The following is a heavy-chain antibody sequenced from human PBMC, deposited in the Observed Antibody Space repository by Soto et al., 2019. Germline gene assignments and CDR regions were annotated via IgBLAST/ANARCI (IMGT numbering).Heavy chain of an antibody. CDR1: GFTFSSYA. CDR2: ITGSGDST. D-gene: IGHD3-3*01. J-gene: IGHJ4*02. V-gene: IGHV3-23*01. Sequence: VQLLESGGGLVQPGGSLRLSCAASGFTFSSYAMSWVRLAPGKGLEWVSAITGSGDSTYYADSVKGRFTVSRDNSKNTLYLQMNSLRAEDTTVYYCAKVFVFTIREGFDYWGLGTLVTVSS. CDR3: AKVFVFTIREGFDY.